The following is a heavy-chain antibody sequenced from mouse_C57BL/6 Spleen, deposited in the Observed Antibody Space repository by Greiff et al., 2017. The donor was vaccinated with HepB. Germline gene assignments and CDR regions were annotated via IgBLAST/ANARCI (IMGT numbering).Heavy chain of an antibody. CDR1: GFTFSDYG. Sequence: EVQVVESGGGLVKPGGSLKLSCAASGFTFSDYGMHWVRQAPEKGLEWVAYISSGRSTIYYADTVKGRFTISRDNAKSTLFLQMTSLRAEDTAMYYCARDWFDYWGQGTTLTVSS. CDR2: ISSGRSTI. J-gene: IGHJ2*01. D-gene: IGHD4-1*01. CDR3: ARDWFDY. V-gene: IGHV5-17*01.